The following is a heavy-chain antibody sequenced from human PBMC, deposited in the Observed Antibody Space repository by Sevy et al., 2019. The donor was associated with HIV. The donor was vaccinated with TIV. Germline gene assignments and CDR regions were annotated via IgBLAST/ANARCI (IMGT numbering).Heavy chain of an antibody. J-gene: IGHJ4*02. CDR1: GFTVNDKY. D-gene: IGHD6-19*01. CDR2: IFSSGST. CDR3: VSRFLSYRSGWSYFDY. Sequence: GGSLRLSCAISGFTVNDKYIIWVRQAPGKGLEWVSVIFSSGSTYYADSAKGRFTISRDNSKNTVDLQMNSGRAEDAAVYYCVSRFLSYRSGWSYFDYWGQGTLVTVSS. V-gene: IGHV3-66*02.